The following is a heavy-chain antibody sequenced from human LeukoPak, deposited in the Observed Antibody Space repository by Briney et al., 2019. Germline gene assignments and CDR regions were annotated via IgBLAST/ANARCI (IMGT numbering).Heavy chain of an antibody. CDR1: GGIFSSYA. CDR2: IIPIFGTA. D-gene: IGHD2-2*02. J-gene: IGHJ6*03. CDR3: ATRGPNRGYCSSTSCYNHYYYYMDV. Sequence: GASVKVSCKASGGIFSSYAISRVRQAPGQGLEWMGGIIPIFGTANYAQKFQGRVTITADESTSTAYMELSSLRSEDTAVYYCATRGPNRGYCSSTSCYNHYYYYMDVWGKGTTVTVSS. V-gene: IGHV1-69*13.